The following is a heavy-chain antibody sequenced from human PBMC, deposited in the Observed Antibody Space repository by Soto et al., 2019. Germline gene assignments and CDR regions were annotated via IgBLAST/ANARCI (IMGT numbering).Heavy chain of an antibody. V-gene: IGHV3-33*01. J-gene: IGHJ4*02. Sequence: QVQLVESGGGVAQPEKSLRLSCTASGFTFSSYGMHWVRQVPGKGLEWVALIWYDGSKKYYADSVKGRFTISRDNSKNTLFLQMDSLRAEDTAVYHCARDGYCSGGSCYRLLSCDYWGQGTLVTVSS. CDR1: GFTFSSYG. D-gene: IGHD2-15*01. CDR3: ARDGYCSGGSCYRLLSCDY. CDR2: IWYDGSKK.